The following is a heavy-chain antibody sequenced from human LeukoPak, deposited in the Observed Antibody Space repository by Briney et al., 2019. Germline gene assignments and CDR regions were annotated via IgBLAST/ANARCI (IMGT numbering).Heavy chain of an antibody. D-gene: IGHD2-21*02. J-gene: IGHJ4*02. CDR2: IYYSGST. CDR3: ARRCSGDDCYSE. V-gene: IGHV4-59*08. Sequence: SETLSLTYTVSGGSISIYYWSWIRQPPGKGLEWSGYIYYSGSTNYNPSLKSRVSISVDTSKNQFSLKLSSVTAADTAVYYRARRCSGDDCYSEWGQGTLVTVSS. CDR1: GGSISIYY.